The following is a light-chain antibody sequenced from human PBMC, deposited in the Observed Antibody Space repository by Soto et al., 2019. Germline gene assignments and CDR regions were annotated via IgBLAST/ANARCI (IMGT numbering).Light chain of an antibody. Sequence: QSVLTQPASVSGSPGQSITISCTGSSSDIGGYNYVSWYQQHPGKAPKLIISEVNNRPSGVSNRFSGSKSGNTASLTISGLQAEDEADYYCTSYTSTNTLWVFGGGTKLTVL. J-gene: IGLJ3*02. CDR2: EVN. CDR3: TSYTSTNTLWV. V-gene: IGLV2-14*03. CDR1: SSDIGGYNY.